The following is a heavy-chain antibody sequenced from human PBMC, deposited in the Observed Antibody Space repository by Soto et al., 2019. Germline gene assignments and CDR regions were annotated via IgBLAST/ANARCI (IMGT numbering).Heavy chain of an antibody. CDR2: IIPIFGTA. CDR1: GGTFSSHA. Sequence: GASVKVSCKASGGTFSSHAISWVRQAPGQGLEWMGGIIPIFGTANYAQKFQGRVTITADKSTSTAYVELSSLRSEDTAVYYCASPHLLPGYYYGMDVWGQGTTVTVSS. V-gene: IGHV1-69*06. CDR3: ASPHLLPGYYYGMDV. J-gene: IGHJ6*02.